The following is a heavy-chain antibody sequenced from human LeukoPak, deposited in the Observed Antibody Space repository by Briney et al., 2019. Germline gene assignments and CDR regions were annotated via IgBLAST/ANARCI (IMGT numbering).Heavy chain of an antibody. CDR2: IWYDGSNK. J-gene: IGHJ4*02. D-gene: IGHD3-10*01. V-gene: IGHV3-33*01. CDR1: GITFRSYG. Sequence: GGSLRLSCAASGITFRSYGMHWVRQAPGKGLEWVAFIWYDGSNKYYADSVKGRFTISRDNSRNTLFLQMNSLRAEDTAMYYCARPGELFNYWGQGTLVTVSS. CDR3: ARPGELFNY.